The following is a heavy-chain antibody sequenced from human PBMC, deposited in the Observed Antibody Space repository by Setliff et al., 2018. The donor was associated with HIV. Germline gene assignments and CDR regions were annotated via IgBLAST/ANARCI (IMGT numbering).Heavy chain of an antibody. D-gene: IGHD2-2*01. CDR1: GGSINSHY. CDR3: ARGGYSSKWYSWFDP. CDR2: IYFTGIT. V-gene: IGHV4-59*11. J-gene: IGHJ5*01. Sequence: SETLSLTCTVSGGSINSHYWSWIRQPPGKGLEYIGYIYFTGITNYNPSLQSRVTISIDTTKKQLFLRVGSVTAADTVVYYCARGGYSSKWYSWFDPWGQGTLVTVSS.